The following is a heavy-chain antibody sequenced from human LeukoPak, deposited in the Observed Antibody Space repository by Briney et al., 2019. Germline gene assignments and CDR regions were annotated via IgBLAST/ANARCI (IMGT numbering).Heavy chain of an antibody. CDR3: ARVLETSSGAFDI. D-gene: IGHD6-6*01. CDR1: GGSISSSSYY. CDR2: IYYSGST. V-gene: IGHV4-39*01. Sequence: SEALSLTCTVSGGSISSSSYYWGWIRQPPGKGLEWIGTIYYSGSTYYNPSLQSRVTISADTPKNQFSLKLSSVTAVDTAVYYCARVLETSSGAFDIWGQGTMVTVSS. J-gene: IGHJ3*02.